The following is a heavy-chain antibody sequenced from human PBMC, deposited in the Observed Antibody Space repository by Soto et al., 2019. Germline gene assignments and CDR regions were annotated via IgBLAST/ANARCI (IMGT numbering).Heavy chain of an antibody. D-gene: IGHD3-10*01. Sequence: QVQLQESGPGLVKPSQTLSLTCTVSGGSISSGDYYWSWIRQPPGKGLEWIGYIYYSGSTYYNPSLKSRVTISVDTSKNQFSLKLSSVTAADTAVYYCARDTYYYGSGSYYNGNWFDPWGQGTLVTVSS. CDR1: GGSISSGDYY. CDR2: IYYSGST. CDR3: ARDTYYYGSGSYYNGNWFDP. J-gene: IGHJ5*02. V-gene: IGHV4-30-4*01.